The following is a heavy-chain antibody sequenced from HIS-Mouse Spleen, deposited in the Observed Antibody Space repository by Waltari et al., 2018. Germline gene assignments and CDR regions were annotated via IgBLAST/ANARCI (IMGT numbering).Heavy chain of an antibody. CDR2: ISAYNGSN. CDR3: ARAGYIWNENWFDP. CDR1: GYTFTSYG. J-gene: IGHJ5*02. V-gene: IGHV1-18*01. Sequence: QVQLVQSGAEVKKPGASVKVSCKASGYTFTSYGISWVRQAPGQGLEWMGWISAYNGSNNDGQKRPGRVTMTTDTPTSTACMVVRSLRSDEPAVYYCARAGYIWNENWFDPWGQGTLVTVSS. D-gene: IGHD1-20*01.